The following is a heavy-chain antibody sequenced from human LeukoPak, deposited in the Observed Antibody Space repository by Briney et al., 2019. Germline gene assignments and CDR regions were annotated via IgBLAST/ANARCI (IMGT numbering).Heavy chain of an antibody. J-gene: IGHJ4*02. CDR3: ARNNYYDSSGYYFPYFDY. CDR1: GYTFTSYG. CDR2: IIPIFGTA. D-gene: IGHD3-22*01. Sequence: SVKVSCKASGYTFTSYGISWVRQAPGQGLEWMGGIIPIFGTANYAQKFQGRVTITADESTSTAYMELSSLRSEDTAVYYCARNNYYDSSGYYFPYFDYWGQGTLVTVSS. V-gene: IGHV1-69*13.